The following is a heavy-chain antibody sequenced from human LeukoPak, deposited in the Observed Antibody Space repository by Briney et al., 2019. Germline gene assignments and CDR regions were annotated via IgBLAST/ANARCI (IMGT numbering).Heavy chain of an antibody. V-gene: IGHV4-34*01. CDR2: INHSGST. D-gene: IGHD3-9*01. J-gene: IGHJ4*02. Sequence: PSETLSLTCAVYGGSFSGYYWSWIRQPPGKGLEWIGEINHSGSTNYNPSLKSRVTISVDTSKNQFSLKLSSVTAADTAVYYCARDLNYWGQGTLVTVSS. CDR3: ARDLNY. CDR1: GGSFSGYY.